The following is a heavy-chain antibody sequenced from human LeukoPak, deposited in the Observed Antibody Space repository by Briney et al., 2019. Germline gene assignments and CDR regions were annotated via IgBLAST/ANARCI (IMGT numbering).Heavy chain of an antibody. CDR1: GGTFSSYA. D-gene: IGHD4-23*01. CDR3: ARGVHDYGGNYYFDY. J-gene: IGHJ4*02. CDR2: IIPILGIA. Sequence: ASVKVSCKASGGTFSSYAISWVRQAPGQGLEWMGRIIPILGIANYAQKFQGRVTITADKSTSTAYMELSSLRSEDTAVYFCARGVHDYGGNYYFDYWGQGTLVTVSS. V-gene: IGHV1-69*04.